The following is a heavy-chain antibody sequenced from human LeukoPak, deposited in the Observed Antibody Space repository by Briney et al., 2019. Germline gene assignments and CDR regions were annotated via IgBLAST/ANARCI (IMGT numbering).Heavy chain of an antibody. J-gene: IGHJ4*02. V-gene: IGHV3-53*05. D-gene: IGHD5-24*01. CDR3: ARDLFEMTTTTCDY. CDR2: IFSGGST. Sequence: GGSLRLSCVASGFIVSDKYVHWVRQAPGKGLEWVSVIFSGGSTYYTDSVKGRFTISRDNSKNTLYLQMNSLRAEDTAVYYCARDLFEMTTTTCDYWGQGTLVTVSS. CDR1: GFIVSDKY.